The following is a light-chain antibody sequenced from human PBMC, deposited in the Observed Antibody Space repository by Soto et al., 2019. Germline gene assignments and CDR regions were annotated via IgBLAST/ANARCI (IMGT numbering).Light chain of an antibody. V-gene: IGKV3-20*01. J-gene: IGKJ2*01. CDR2: GAS. CDR3: QQYGSSLMYT. CDR1: QSVSSSY. Sequence: EIVLTQSPGTLSLSPGERATLSCRASQSVSSSYLAWYQQKPGQAPRLLIYGASSSATGIPDRFSGSGSGTDFTLTISRLEPEDFAVYYCQQYGSSLMYTFGQVTKLEIK.